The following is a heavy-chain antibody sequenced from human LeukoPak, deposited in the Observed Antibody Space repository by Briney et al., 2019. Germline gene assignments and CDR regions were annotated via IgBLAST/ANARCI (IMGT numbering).Heavy chain of an antibody. CDR1: GGTLSSYA. CDR2: IIPIFGTA. V-gene: IGHV1-69*01. CDR3: ARVPSEKGENYYYYGMDV. Sequence: GSSVKVSCKASGGTLSSYAISWVRQAPGQGLEWMGGIIPIFGTANYAQKFQGRVTITADESTSTAYMELSSLRSEDTAVYYCARVPSEKGENYYYYGMDVWGQGTTVTVSS. J-gene: IGHJ6*02.